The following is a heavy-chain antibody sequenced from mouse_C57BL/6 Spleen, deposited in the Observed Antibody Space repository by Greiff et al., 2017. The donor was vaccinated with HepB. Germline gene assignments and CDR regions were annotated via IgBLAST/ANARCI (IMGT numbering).Heavy chain of an antibody. CDR1: GYTFTDYE. D-gene: IGHD1-1*01. CDR3: TRYYYGSSPAWFAY. Sequence: QLKQSGAELVRPGASVTLSCKASGYTFTDYEMHWVKQTPVHGLEWIGAIDPETGGTAYNQKFKGKAILTADKSSSTAYMELRSLTSEDSAVYYCTRYYYGSSPAWFAYWGQGTLVTVSA. V-gene: IGHV1-15*01. CDR2: IDPETGGT. J-gene: IGHJ3*01.